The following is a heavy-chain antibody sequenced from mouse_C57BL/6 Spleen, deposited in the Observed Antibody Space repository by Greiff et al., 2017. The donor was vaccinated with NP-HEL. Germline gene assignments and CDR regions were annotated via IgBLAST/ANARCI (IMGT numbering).Heavy chain of an antibody. V-gene: IGHV1-72*01. J-gene: IGHJ2*01. D-gene: IGHD4-1*01. CDR2: IDPNSGGT. CDR1: GYTFTSYW. Sequence: QVQLQQPGAELVKPGASVTLSCKASGYTFTSYWMHWVKQRPGRGLEWIGRIDPNSGGTKYNEKFKSKAPLTVDKPSSTAYMQRSSLTSEDSAVYYCARGTGTRYFDYWGQGTTLTVSS. CDR3: ARGTGTRYFDY.